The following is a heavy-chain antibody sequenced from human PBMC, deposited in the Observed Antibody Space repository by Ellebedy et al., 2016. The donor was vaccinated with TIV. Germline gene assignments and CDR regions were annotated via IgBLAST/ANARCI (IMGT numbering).Heavy chain of an antibody. CDR3: AGGISVAGTSLGF. Sequence: GESLKISCAASGFTVSSNYVSWVRQAPGRGLEWVSTIYSSGGTYYAGSVKGRFTISRDNSKNTLYLQMNSLRAEDTAVYYCAGGISVAGTSLGFWGQGTLVTVSS. CDR2: IYSSGGT. J-gene: IGHJ4*02. D-gene: IGHD6-19*01. CDR1: GFTVSSNY. V-gene: IGHV3-53*01.